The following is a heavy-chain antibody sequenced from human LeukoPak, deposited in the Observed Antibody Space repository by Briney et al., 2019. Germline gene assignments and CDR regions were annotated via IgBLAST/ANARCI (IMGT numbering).Heavy chain of an antibody. CDR1: GFTFSSYA. CDR2: ISSNGGST. V-gene: IGHV3-64*04. D-gene: IGHD3-9*01. Sequence: SGGSLRLSCSASGFTFSSYAMHWVRQAPGKGLEYVSAISSNGGSTYYADSVKGRFTISRDNSKNTLSVQMNSLRAEDTAVYYCAKTGDFDSSVYYFDYWGQGTLVTVSS. J-gene: IGHJ4*02. CDR3: AKTGDFDSSVYYFDY.